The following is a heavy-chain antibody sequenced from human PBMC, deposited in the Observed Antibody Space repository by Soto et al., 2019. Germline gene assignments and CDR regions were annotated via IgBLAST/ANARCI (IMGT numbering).Heavy chain of an antibody. Sequence: ASVKVSCKASGYTFSSYAIHWVRQAPGQRLEWMGWINAGNGNTKYSQKFQGRVTITSDTSASTAFMELSSLRSEDTAVYYCARESGRCITTRCYAWFDPWGQGTLVTVSS. D-gene: IGHD2-2*01. CDR3: ARESGRCITTRCYAWFDP. V-gene: IGHV1-3*01. CDR1: GYTFSSYA. CDR2: INAGNGNT. J-gene: IGHJ5*02.